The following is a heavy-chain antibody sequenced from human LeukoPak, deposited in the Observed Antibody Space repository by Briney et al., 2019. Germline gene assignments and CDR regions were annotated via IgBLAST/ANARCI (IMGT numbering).Heavy chain of an antibody. CDR1: GGTFSSYA. D-gene: IGHD3-22*01. Sequence: SVKVSCKASGGTFSSYAISWVRQAPGQGLEWMGGIIPIFGTANYAQKFQGRVTITADESTSTAYMELSSLRSEDTAVYYCARTPYYYDSSGYENFQHWGQGTLVTVSS. J-gene: IGHJ1*01. CDR3: ARTPYYYDSSGYENFQH. V-gene: IGHV1-69*01. CDR2: IIPIFGTA.